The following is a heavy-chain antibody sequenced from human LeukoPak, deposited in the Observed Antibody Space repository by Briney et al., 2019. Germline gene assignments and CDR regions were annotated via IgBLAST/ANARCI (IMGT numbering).Heavy chain of an antibody. CDR1: GGTFSSYE. D-gene: IGHD2-2*01. CDR2: IIPMFGTA. Sequence: SVKVSCKASGGTFSSYEISWVRQAPGQGLEWMGGIIPMFGTAKYAQKFQVRVTITADKSTSTAYMELSSLRSEDTAVYYCASGTTDIVVVPATLRNYYFDYWGQGTLVTVSS. V-gene: IGHV1-69*06. J-gene: IGHJ4*02. CDR3: ASGTTDIVVVPATLRNYYFDY.